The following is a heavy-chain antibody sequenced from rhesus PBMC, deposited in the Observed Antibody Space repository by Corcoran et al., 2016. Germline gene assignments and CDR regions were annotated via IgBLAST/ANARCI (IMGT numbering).Heavy chain of an antibody. Sequence: QVQLQESGPGLVKPSETLSLTCAVSGGSISRNYWSWIRQPTGQGLEWIGRISGSGGSTDYNPSLKSRVTISTDTSKNQFSLKLSSVTAADTAVYYCARSTSGGWDRFDVWGPGVLVTVSS. J-gene: IGHJ5-1*01. CDR3: ARSTSGGWDRFDV. CDR2: ISGSGGST. CDR1: GGSISRNY. D-gene: IGHD6-37*01. V-gene: IGHV4-173*01.